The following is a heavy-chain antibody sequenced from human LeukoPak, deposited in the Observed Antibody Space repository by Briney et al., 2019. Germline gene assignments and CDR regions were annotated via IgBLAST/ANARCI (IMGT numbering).Heavy chain of an antibody. V-gene: IGHV1-69*02. J-gene: IGHJ5*02. D-gene: IGHD2-2*01. Sequence: AASVKVSCKASGGTFISYTISWVRQAPGQGLEWMGRIIPILGIANYAQKFQGRVTITADKSTSTAYMELSSLRSEDTAVYYCARGYCSSTSCYWRGNWFDPWGQGTLVTVFS. CDR1: GGTFISYT. CDR3: ARGYCSSTSCYWRGNWFDP. CDR2: IIPILGIA.